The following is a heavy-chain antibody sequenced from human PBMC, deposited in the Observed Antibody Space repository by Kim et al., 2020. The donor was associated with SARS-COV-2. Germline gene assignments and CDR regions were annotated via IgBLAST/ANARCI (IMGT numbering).Heavy chain of an antibody. Sequence: GGSLRLSCAASGFTFSHYAMSWVRQAPGKGLEWVSQISSSGANTYYADSAKGRFTISRDNSQNMLYLHMNSLRAEDTALYHCVKCIAAIGSGDGMDVWG. CDR1: GFTFSHYA. V-gene: IGHV3-23*01. D-gene: IGHD3-10*01. J-gene: IGHJ6*02. CDR3: VKCIAAIGSGDGMDV. CDR2: ISSSGANT.